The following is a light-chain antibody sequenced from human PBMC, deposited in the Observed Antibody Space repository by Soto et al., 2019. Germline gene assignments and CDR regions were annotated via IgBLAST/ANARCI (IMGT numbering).Light chain of an antibody. Sequence: DIQMTQSPSTLSASVGDRVTITCRASQSISSWLAWYQQKPGKAPNLLIHKASSLKSGVPSRFSGSGSGTEFTLSISSLQPDDFATYYCYQYNDYSGTFGQGTKVEIK. CDR1: QSISSW. J-gene: IGKJ1*01. CDR2: KAS. CDR3: YQYNDYSGT. V-gene: IGKV1-5*03.